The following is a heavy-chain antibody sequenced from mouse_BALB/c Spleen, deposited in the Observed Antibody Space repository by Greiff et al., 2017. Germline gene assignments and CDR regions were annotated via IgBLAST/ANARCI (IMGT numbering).Heavy chain of an antibody. CDR1: GYTFTSYT. Sequence: QVQLQQSAAELARPGASVKMSCKASGYTFTSYTMHWVKQRPGQGLEWIGYINPSSGYTEYNQKFKDKTTLTADKSSSTAYMQLSSLTSEDSAVYYCARPSTVVAPFDYWGQGTTLTVSS. V-gene: IGHV1-4*02. J-gene: IGHJ2*01. D-gene: IGHD1-1*01. CDR3: ARPSTVVAPFDY. CDR2: INPSSGYT.